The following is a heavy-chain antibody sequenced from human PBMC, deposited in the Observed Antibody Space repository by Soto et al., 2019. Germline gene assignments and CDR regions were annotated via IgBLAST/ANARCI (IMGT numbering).Heavy chain of an antibody. CDR1: GFTVSSNY. V-gene: IGHV3-53*02. CDR2: IYSGGST. CDR3: ARELSPGIAAAGPSGYYYYGMDV. Sequence: EVQLVETGGGLIQPGGSLRLSCAASGFTVSSNYMSWVRQAPGKGLEWVSVIYSGGSTYYADSVKGRFTISRDNSKNTLYLQMNSVRAEDTAVYYCARELSPGIAAAGPSGYYYYGMDVWGQGTTVTVSS. J-gene: IGHJ6*02. D-gene: IGHD6-13*01.